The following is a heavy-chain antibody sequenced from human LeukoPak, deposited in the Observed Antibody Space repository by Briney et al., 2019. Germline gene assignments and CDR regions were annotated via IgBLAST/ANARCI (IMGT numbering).Heavy chain of an antibody. CDR2: IYYSGST. D-gene: IGHD1-26*01. Sequence: PSETLSLTCTVSGGSISSSSYYWGWIRQPPGKGLEWIGSIYYSGSTYYNPSLKSRVTISVDTSKNQFSLKLSSVTAADTAVYYCARRFRGGSYIGGEDDYFDYWGQGTLVTVSS. J-gene: IGHJ4*02. V-gene: IGHV4-39*01. CDR1: GGSISSSSYY. CDR3: ARRFRGGSYIGGEDDYFDY.